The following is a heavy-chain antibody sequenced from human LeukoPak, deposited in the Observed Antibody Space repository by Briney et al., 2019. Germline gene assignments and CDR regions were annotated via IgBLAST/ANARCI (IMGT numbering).Heavy chain of an antibody. J-gene: IGHJ4*02. V-gene: IGHV3-30*18. CDR3: AKDPATTVTPSY. CDR1: GFTFSSYG. Sequence: GRSLRLSCAASGFTFSSYGMHWVRQAPGKGLEWVAVISYDGSNRYYADSVKGRFTISRDNSKNTLYLQMNSLRAEDTAVYYCAKDPATTVTPSYWGQGTLVTVSS. D-gene: IGHD4-17*01. CDR2: ISYDGSNR.